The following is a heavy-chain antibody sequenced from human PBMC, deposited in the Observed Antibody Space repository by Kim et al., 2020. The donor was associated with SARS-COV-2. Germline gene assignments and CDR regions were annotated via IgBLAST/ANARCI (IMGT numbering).Heavy chain of an antibody. CDR3: ARQFSVWLAYYLEYYF. J-gene: IGHJ4*01. Sequence: SETLSLTCTVSGGSISSSSYYWGWIRQPPGKGLEYIGNIYYSGNTNYNPSLKSRVTISVDTSKNQFSLKLSSVTAADTAVYYCARQFSVWLAYYLEYYF. D-gene: IGHD3-3*01. CDR1: GGSISSSSYY. V-gene: IGHV4-39*01. CDR2: IYYSGNT.